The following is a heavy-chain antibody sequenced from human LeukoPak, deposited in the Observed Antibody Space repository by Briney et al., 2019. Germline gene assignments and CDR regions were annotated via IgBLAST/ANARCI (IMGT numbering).Heavy chain of an antibody. D-gene: IGHD2-2*03. Sequence: PGGSLRLSCAASGFTFSSYAMSWVRQAPGKGLEWVSAISGSGGSTYYADSMKGRFIISRDNSKNTLYLQMNSLRAEDTAVYYCAKVLDIVVVPAATGDYWGQGTLVTVSS. CDR1: GFTFSSYA. V-gene: IGHV3-23*01. CDR2: ISGSGGST. CDR3: AKVLDIVVVPAATGDY. J-gene: IGHJ4*02.